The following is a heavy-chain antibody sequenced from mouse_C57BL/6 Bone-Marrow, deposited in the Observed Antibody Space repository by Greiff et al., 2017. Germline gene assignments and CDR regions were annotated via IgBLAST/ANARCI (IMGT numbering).Heavy chain of an antibody. CDR2: IYPGGGYT. D-gene: IGHD4-1*01. V-gene: IGHV1-63*01. J-gene: IGHJ2*01. CDR3: ARAYWDVDFDY. Sequence: VQLQQSGAELVRPGTSVKMSCKASGYTFTNYWLGWAKQRPGHGLEWIGDIYPGGGYTNYNEKLKGKATLTADKSSSTAYMQFSSLTSEDSAIYYCARAYWDVDFDYGGQGTTRTVSS. CDR1: GYTFTNYW.